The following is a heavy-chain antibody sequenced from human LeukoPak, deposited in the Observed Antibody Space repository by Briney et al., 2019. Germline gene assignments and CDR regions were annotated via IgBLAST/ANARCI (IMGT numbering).Heavy chain of an antibody. V-gene: IGHV4-34*01. Sequence: SETLSLTCAVYGGSFSGYHWSWIRQPPGKGLEWIGEINHSGSTNYNPPPKSRVTISVDTSKNQFSLKLSSVTAADTAVYYCARRPRPSYNWFDPWGQGTLVTVSS. J-gene: IGHJ5*02. CDR1: GGSFSGYH. CDR2: INHSGST. CDR3: ARRPRPSYNWFDP.